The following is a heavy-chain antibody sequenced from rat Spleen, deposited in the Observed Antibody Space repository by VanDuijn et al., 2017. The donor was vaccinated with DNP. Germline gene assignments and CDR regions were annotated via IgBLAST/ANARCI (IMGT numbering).Heavy chain of an antibody. CDR3: AYNNYFDY. CDR1: GFTFSSFP. D-gene: IGHD1-10*01. Sequence: EVQLVESGGGLVQPGRSMKLSCAASGFTFSSFPMAWVRQAPTKGLEWVATISTSGGSTYYRDSVKGRFTISRDKAKSTLYLQMNSLRSEDTATYYCAYNNYFDYWGQGVMVTVSS. CDR2: ISTSGGST. J-gene: IGHJ2*01. V-gene: IGHV5-46*01.